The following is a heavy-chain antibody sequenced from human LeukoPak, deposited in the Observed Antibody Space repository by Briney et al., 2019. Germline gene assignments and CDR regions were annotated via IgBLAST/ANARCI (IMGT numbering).Heavy chain of an antibody. Sequence: SQTLSLTCAVSGGSISSGGYSWSWIRQPPGKGREWIGYIYHSGSTYYNPSLKSRVTISVDRSKNQFSLKLSSVTAADTAVYYCARTRFGELLSLDYWGQGTLVTVSS. D-gene: IGHD3-10*01. V-gene: IGHV4-30-2*01. CDR1: GGSISSGGYS. CDR2: IYHSGST. J-gene: IGHJ4*02. CDR3: ARTRFGELLSLDY.